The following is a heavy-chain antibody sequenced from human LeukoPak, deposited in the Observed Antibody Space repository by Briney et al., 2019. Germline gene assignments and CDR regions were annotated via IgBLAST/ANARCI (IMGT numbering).Heavy chain of an antibody. J-gene: IGHJ4*02. CDR2: ISPTGSTT. D-gene: IGHD6-6*01. CDR3: ARGPNSNWSGLDF. V-gene: IGHV3-74*01. CDR1: GFTVSFYA. Sequence: GGSLRLSCAASGFTVSFYAMSWVRQAPGKGLVWVSRISPTGSTTSYADSVKGRFTVSRDNAKNTLYLQVNNLRAEDAAVYYCARGPNSNWSGLDFWGQGTLLTVSS.